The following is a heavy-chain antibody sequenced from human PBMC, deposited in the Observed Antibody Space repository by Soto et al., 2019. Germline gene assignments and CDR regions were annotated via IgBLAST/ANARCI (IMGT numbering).Heavy chain of an antibody. CDR1: GFTFSGSA. J-gene: IGHJ3*02. Sequence: EVQLVESGGGLVQPGGSLKLSCAASGFTFSGSAMHWVRQASGKGLEWVGRIRSKANSSATAYAASVKGRFTISRDDSNNPAYLQMNSLKTEDTAVYYCTRHPGNYYDSSGYPSPGFDIWGQGTMVTVSS. D-gene: IGHD3-22*01. CDR2: IRSKANSSAT. V-gene: IGHV3-73*02. CDR3: TRHPGNYYDSSGYPSPGFDI.